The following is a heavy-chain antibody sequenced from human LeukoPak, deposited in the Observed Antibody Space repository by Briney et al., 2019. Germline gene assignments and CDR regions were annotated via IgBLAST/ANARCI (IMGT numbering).Heavy chain of an antibody. CDR1: GGSFSGYY. CDR3: AGSLVPAAMGGY. J-gene: IGHJ4*02. CDR2: INHSGST. V-gene: IGHV4-34*01. Sequence: PSETLSLTCAVYGGSFSGYYWSWIRQPPGKGLEWIGGINHSGSTNYNPSLKSRVTISVDTSKNQFSLKLSSVTAADTAVYYCAGSLVPAAMGGYWGQGTLVTVSS. D-gene: IGHD2-2*01.